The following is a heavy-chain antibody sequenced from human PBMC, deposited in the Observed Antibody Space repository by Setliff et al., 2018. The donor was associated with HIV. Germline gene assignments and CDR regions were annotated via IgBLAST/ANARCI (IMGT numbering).Heavy chain of an antibody. CDR1: GGSFSGYY. CDR2: INHSGST. V-gene: IGHV4-34*01. J-gene: IGHJ4*02. Sequence: LSLTCAVYGGSFSGYYWSWIRQPPGKGLEWIGEINHSGSTNYNPSLKSRVTISVDTSKDQFSLKLSSVTAADTAVYYCARGARRSYYYDSSGHRLDSWGQGTLVTVSS. D-gene: IGHD3-22*01. CDR3: ARGARRSYYYDSSGHRLDS.